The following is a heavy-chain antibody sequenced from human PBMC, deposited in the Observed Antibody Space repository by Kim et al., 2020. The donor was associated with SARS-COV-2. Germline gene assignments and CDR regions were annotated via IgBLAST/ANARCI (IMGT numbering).Heavy chain of an antibody. V-gene: IGHV7-4-1*02. CDR3: AREEPLPPYYGSGSYRPN. D-gene: IGHD3-10*01. CDR1: GYTFTSYA. CDR2: INTNTGNP. Sequence: ASVKVSCKASGYTFTSYAMNWVRQAPGQGLEWMGWINTNTGNPTYAQGFTGRFVFSLDTSVSTAYLQISSLKAEDTAVYYCAREEPLPPYYGSGSYRPNWGQGTMVTVSS. J-gene: IGHJ3*01.